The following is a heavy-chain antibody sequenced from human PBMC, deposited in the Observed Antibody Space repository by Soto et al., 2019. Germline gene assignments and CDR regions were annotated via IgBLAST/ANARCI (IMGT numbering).Heavy chain of an antibody. CDR2: INPSGDGT. CDR3: ARLAAVTPPYYFDY. J-gene: IGHJ4*02. D-gene: IGHD4-17*01. CDR1: GYTFNAFY. V-gene: IGHV1-46*02. Sequence: ASVKVSCKAFGYTFNAFYMHWVRQAPGQGLEWMGVINPSGDGTSYAQKFQGRVTMTRDTSTSTVYMELSSLRSEDTAVYYCARLAAVTPPYYFDYWGQGTLVTVSS.